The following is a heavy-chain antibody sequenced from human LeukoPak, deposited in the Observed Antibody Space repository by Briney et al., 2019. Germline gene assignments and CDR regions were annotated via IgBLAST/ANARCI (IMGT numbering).Heavy chain of an antibody. Sequence: GGSLRLSCAASGFTFSSYWMHWVRQVPGKGLVWVSRINNDGSGTTYADSVKGRFTISRDKVKNTLYLQMNSLRAEDTAIYYCARDQDGPGATVDHWGQGTLVTVSS. V-gene: IGHV3-74*01. CDR3: ARDQDGPGATVDH. CDR2: INNDGSGT. CDR1: GFTFSSYW. J-gene: IGHJ5*02. D-gene: IGHD1-26*01.